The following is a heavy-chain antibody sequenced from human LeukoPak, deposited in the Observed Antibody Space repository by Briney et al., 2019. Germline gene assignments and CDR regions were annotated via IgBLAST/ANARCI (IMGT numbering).Heavy chain of an antibody. V-gene: IGHV3-11*03. CDR3: ARCGTPNNYHYYGLDV. J-gene: IGHJ6*02. D-gene: IGHD5-24*01. Sequence: GGSLRLLHRSSGHTFNVYHTIGPPQAPGKGLEWISYISISGSYINHTDSVKGRFTISRDNAKNSLYLQMTSLRAEDTAVYYCARCGTPNNYHYYGLDVWGQGTTVTVSS. CDR2: ISISGSYI. CDR1: GHTFNVYH.